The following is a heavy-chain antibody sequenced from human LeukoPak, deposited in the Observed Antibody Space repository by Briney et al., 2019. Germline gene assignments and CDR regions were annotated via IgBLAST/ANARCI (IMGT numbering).Heavy chain of an antibody. Sequence: GGSLRLSCAASGFSFSDYGMHWVRQAPGKGLEWVAFIRYDGSIRYYADSVKGRFTFSRDNSKNTLYLRMDSLRAEDTAVYFCAKGRAGRVRGICDYWGQGTLVTVSS. D-gene: IGHD3-10*01. J-gene: IGHJ4*02. CDR2: IRYDGSIR. CDR3: AKGRAGRVRGICDY. CDR1: GFSFSDYG. V-gene: IGHV3-30*02.